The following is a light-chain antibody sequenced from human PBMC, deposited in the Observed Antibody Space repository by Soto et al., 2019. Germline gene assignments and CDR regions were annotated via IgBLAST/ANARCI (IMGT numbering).Light chain of an antibody. CDR1: SSNIGSNY. CDR3: AAWDDSLREV. Sequence: QSVLTQPPSASGTPGQRVTISCSGSSSNIGSNYVYWYQQLPGTAPKLLIYRNNQRPSGVPDRFSGSKSGTSASLAISGLRSDDEADYYCAAWDDSLREVFGTGTKVTV. CDR2: RNN. J-gene: IGLJ1*01. V-gene: IGLV1-47*01.